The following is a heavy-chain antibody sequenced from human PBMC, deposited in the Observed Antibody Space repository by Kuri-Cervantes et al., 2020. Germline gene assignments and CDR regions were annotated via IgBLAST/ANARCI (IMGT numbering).Heavy chain of an antibody. CDR1: GGSISSSSYY. CDR3: ARDLDWFDP. J-gene: IGHJ5*02. CDR2: IYYSGST. V-gene: IGHV4-39*07. Sequence: SETLSLTCTVSGGSISSSSYYWGWIRQPPGKGLEWIGSIYYSGSTYYNPSLKSRVTISVDTSKNQFSLKLSSVTAADTAVYYCARDLDWFDPWGQGTLVTVSS.